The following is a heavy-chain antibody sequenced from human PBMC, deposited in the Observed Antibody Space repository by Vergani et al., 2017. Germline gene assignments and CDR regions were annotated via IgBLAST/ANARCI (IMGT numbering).Heavy chain of an antibody. J-gene: IGHJ3*02. CDR1: GVSISSSY. V-gene: IGHV4-59*01. CDR3: ARDRERAFDI. D-gene: IGHD1-26*01. Sequence: QVQLQESGPGLVKPSETLSLTCNVSGVSISSSYWGWIRQPPGRGLEWIGYIYYSGSTNYNPSLRSRVTISVDTSRNQFSLKLSSVSAADTAVYYCARDRERAFDIWGQGTMVTV. CDR2: IYYSGST.